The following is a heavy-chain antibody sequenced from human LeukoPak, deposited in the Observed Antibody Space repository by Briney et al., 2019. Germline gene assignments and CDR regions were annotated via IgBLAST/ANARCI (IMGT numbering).Heavy chain of an antibody. CDR3: ASELPYYYLWAFDI. V-gene: IGHV3-21*01. CDR2: IISYSGSYT. CDR1: GFTFSYYS. D-gene: IGHD3-3*01. J-gene: IGHJ3*02. Sequence: GGSLRLSCAASGFTFSYYSMNWVRQAPGKGLEWVSSIISYSGSYTYYADSVKGRFTISRDNAKNSLYLQMNSLRAEDTAVYYCASELPYYYLWAFDIWGQGTMVTVSS.